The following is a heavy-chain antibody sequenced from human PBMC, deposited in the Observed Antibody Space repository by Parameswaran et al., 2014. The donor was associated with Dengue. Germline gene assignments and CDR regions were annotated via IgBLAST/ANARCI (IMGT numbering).Heavy chain of an antibody. V-gene: IGHV4-30-4*01. D-gene: IGHD3-10*01. CDR3: ASIRITMVRGVIGWFDP. CDR2: IYYSGST. Sequence: VRQAPGKGLEWIGYIYYSGSTYYNPSLKSRVTISVDTSKNQFSLKLSSVTAADTAVYYCASIRITMVRGVIGWFDPWGPGNPGHRLL. J-gene: IGHJ5*02.